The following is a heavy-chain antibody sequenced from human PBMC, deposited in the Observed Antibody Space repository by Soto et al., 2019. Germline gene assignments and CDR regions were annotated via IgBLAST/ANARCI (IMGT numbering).Heavy chain of an antibody. V-gene: IGHV1-69*13. Sequence: SVKVSCKASGGTFSSYAISWVRQAPGQGLEWMGGIIPIFGTANYAQKFQGRVTITADESTSTAYMELSSLRSEDTAVYYCATVMVRGVNYGMDVWGQGTTVTVSS. D-gene: IGHD3-10*01. CDR2: IIPIFGTA. J-gene: IGHJ6*02. CDR3: ATVMVRGVNYGMDV. CDR1: GGTFSSYA.